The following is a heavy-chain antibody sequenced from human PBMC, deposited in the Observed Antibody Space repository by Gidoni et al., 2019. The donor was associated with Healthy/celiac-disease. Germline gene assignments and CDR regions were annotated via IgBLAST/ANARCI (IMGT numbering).Heavy chain of an antibody. Sequence: EVQLVESGGGLVQPGRSLRLSCAASGFTFDDYAMHWVRQAPGKGLEWVSSISWNSGSIGYADSVKGRFTISRDNAKNSLYLQMNSLRAEDTALYYCAKTYYYGSGSYRTGFDYWGQGTLVTVSS. D-gene: IGHD3-10*01. CDR2: ISWNSGSI. J-gene: IGHJ4*02. CDR3: AKTYYYGSGSYRTGFDY. CDR1: GFTFDDYA. V-gene: IGHV3-9*01.